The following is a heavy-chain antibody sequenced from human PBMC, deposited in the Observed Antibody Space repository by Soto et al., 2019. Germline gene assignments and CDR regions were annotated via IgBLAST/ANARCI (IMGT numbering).Heavy chain of an antibody. CDR2: IYYSGST. J-gene: IGHJ5*02. CDR1: GGSISSSSFH. V-gene: IGHV4-39*01. CDR3: ARRERAAGTDWWFDP. Sequence: QLQLQESGPGLVKPSETLSLTCTVSGGSISSSSFHWGWIRQPPGKGLGWIGSIYYSGSTYYSPSLKRRVTISVATSKNQSSLKLSPVTAADTAVYYCARRERAAGTDWWFDPWGQGTLVTVSS. D-gene: IGHD6-13*01.